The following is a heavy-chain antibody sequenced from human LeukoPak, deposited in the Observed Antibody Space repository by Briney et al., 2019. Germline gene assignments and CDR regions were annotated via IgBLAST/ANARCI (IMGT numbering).Heavy chain of an antibody. V-gene: IGHV1-2*04. CDR3: ARESVVRGVIRHYYYGMDV. CDR1: GYTFTGYY. Sequence: ASVKVSCKASGYTFTGYYMHWVRQAPGQGLEWMGWINPNSGGTNYAQKFQGWVTMTRDTSISTAYMELSRLTSDDTAVYYCARESVVRGVIRHYYYGMDVWGKGTTVTVSS. CDR2: INPNSGGT. J-gene: IGHJ6*04. D-gene: IGHD3-10*01.